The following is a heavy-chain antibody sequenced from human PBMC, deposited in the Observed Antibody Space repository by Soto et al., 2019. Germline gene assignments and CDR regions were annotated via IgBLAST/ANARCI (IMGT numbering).Heavy chain of an antibody. D-gene: IGHD3-3*01. J-gene: IGHJ5*02. CDR2: IYYSGST. V-gene: IGHV4-59*01. CDR1: GGSISSYY. CDR3: ARFFGSSMTAKFDT. Sequence: ETLSLTCTVSGGSISSYYWSWIRQPPGKGLEWIGYIYYSGSTKYNPSLKSRVTISVDTSKNQFSLKLSSVTAADTAVYYCARFFGSSMTAKFDTWGLQTLLTISS.